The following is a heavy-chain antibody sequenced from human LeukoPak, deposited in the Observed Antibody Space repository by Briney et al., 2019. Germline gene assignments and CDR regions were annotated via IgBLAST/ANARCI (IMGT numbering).Heavy chain of an antibody. V-gene: IGHV1-2*06. D-gene: IGHD6-13*01. Sequence: GASVKVSCKASGYTFTGYYMHWVRRAPGQGLEWMGRINPNSGGTNYAQKFQGRVTMTRDTSISTAYMELSRLRSDDTAVYYCARVYQGYSSSWPIDYWGQGTLVTVSS. CDR3: ARVYQGYSSSWPIDY. J-gene: IGHJ4*02. CDR1: GYTFTGYY. CDR2: INPNSGGT.